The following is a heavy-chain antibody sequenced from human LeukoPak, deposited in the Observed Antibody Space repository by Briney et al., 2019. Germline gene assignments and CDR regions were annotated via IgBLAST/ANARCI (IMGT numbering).Heavy chain of an antibody. J-gene: IGHJ6*02. CDR2: IYYSGST. CDR3: ARRSIAVAGRHGMDV. CDR1: GGSISSYY. Sequence: SETLSLTCTVSGGSISSYYWSWIRQPPGKGLEWIGYIYYSGSTNYNPSLKSRVTISVDTSKNQFSLKLSSVTAADTAVYYCARRSIAVAGRHGMDVWGQGTTVTVSS. V-gene: IGHV4-59*08. D-gene: IGHD6-19*01.